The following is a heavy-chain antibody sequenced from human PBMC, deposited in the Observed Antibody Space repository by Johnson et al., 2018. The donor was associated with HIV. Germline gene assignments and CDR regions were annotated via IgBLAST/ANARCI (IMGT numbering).Heavy chain of an antibody. CDR1: GFTFSSYA. CDR3: AREAPQPSDAYDI. D-gene: IGHD5-18*01. Sequence: VQLVESGGGVVQPGRSLRLSCAASGFTFSSYAMHWVRQAPGKGLEWVAVISYAGSNYSYADSVKGRFTISRDNDKNSLYMQMNSLTAEDTAVYYCAREAPQPSDAYDIWGQGTMVSVSS. V-gene: IGHV3-30-3*01. CDR2: ISYAGSNY. J-gene: IGHJ3*02.